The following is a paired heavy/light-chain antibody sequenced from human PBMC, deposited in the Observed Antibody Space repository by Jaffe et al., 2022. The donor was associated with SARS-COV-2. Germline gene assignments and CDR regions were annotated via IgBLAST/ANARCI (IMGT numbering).Heavy chain of an antibody. V-gene: IGHV4-39*01. J-gene: IGHJ5*02. CDR1: GGSVSGSTYY. CDR3: AAQEMATTT. Sequence: QLQLQESGPGLVKPSETLSLTCTVSGGSVSGSTYYWAWIRQPPGKGLEWIGGIHYSGSTYDNPSLKSRVTISVDTSKNQFSLKLSFVTAADTAVYYCAAQEMATTTWGQGTLVTVSS. CDR2: IHYSGST. D-gene: IGHD1-26*01.
Light chain of an antibody. CDR3: HQSSSLPQT. CDR2: DAS. Sequence: DIVLTQSPDFQSVTPKEKVTITCRASQRIGSSLHWYQQKPGQSPKLLIKDASQSFSGVPSRFSGSGSGTDFTLTIYSLEAGDAATYYCHQSSSLPQTFGQGTKVEIK. CDR1: QRIGSS. V-gene: IGKV6-21*01. J-gene: IGKJ1*01.